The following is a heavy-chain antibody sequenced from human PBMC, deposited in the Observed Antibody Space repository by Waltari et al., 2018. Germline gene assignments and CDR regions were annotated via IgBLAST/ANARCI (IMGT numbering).Heavy chain of an antibody. CDR1: GYTFTGYY. CDR3: ARAEPFWSGYYTPGEDY. Sequence: QVQLVQSGAEVKKPGASVKVSCKASGYTFTGYYMHWVRQAPGQGLEWMGRINPNSGGTNYAQKFQGRVTMTRDTSISTAYMELSRLRSDDTAVYYCARAEPFWSGYYTPGEDYWGQGTLVTVSS. CDR2: INPNSGGT. D-gene: IGHD3-3*01. V-gene: IGHV1-2*06. J-gene: IGHJ4*02.